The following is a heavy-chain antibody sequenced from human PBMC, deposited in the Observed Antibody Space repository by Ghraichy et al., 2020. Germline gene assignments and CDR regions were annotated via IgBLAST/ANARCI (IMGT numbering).Heavy chain of an antibody. J-gene: IGHJ6*02. D-gene: IGHD6-13*01. CDR3: ARDVVTLAAAGPFYYYYGMDV. Sequence: ASVKVSCKASGYTFTSYDINWVRQATGQGLEWMGWMNPNSGNTGYAQKFQGRVTMTRNTSISTAYMELSSLRSEDTAVYYCARDVVTLAAAGPFYYYYGMDVWGQGTTVTVSS. CDR2: MNPNSGNT. CDR1: GYTFTSYD. V-gene: IGHV1-8*01.